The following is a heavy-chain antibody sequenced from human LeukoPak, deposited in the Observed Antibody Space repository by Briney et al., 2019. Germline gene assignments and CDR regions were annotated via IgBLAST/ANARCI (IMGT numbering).Heavy chain of an antibody. Sequence: SENLSLTCAVYGGSFSGYSWTWIRQSPGRGLEWIGKIHYSGNTNYNPSLQSRLIISVDTSKNQFSLNLTSVTAADTGVYYCAREWASWYYYMDVWGTGTTVSV. CDR2: IHYSGNT. CDR1: GGSFSGYS. D-gene: IGHD1-26*01. J-gene: IGHJ6*03. V-gene: IGHV4-34*01. CDR3: AREWASWYYYMDV.